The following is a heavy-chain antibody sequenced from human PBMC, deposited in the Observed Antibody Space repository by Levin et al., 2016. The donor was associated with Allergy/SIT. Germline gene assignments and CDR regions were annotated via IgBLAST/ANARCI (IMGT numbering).Heavy chain of an antibody. CDR2: ISDTSSFT. CDR1: GFTLSDYY. Sequence: GGSLRLSCAATGFTLSDYYMSWIRQAPGKGLEWVSYISDTSSFTNYVDSVKGRFTISRDNAKNSVYLQMNSLRAEDTAVYYCARHKYCSGGSCDWDAFEIWGQGTLVTVSS. CDR3: ARHKYCSGGSCDWDAFEI. J-gene: IGHJ3*02. D-gene: IGHD2-15*01. V-gene: IGHV3-11*06.